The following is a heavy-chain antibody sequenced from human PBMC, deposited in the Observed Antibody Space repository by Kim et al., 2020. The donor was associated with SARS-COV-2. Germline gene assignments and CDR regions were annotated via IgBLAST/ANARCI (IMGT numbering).Heavy chain of an antibody. V-gene: IGHV4-39*01. CDR1: GGSISSSSYY. Sequence: SETLSLTCTVSGGSISSSSYYWGWLRQPPGQGLEWIGSIYYSGSTYYNPYLKSRVTISVDTSKNQFSLKLSSVTAADTGVYYCARPTVSSSYGFDYWGQGTLVTVSS. D-gene: IGHD6-13*01. CDR3: ARPTVSSSYGFDY. CDR2: IYYSGST. J-gene: IGHJ4*02.